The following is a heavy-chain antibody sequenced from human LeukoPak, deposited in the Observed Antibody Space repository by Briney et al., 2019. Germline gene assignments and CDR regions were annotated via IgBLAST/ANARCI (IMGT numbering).Heavy chain of an antibody. CDR1: GFTFSSYA. CDR3: ARASHVYSMATTPDY. D-gene: IGHD5-24*01. CDR2: ISYDVSNT. V-gene: IGHV3-30-3*01. Sequence: GGSLTLSRAASGFTFSSYAVLWVRPPRGKGLEWVAFISYDVSNTYYAHSVKGRFTISRDNSKTTLYLQMTSLRAEDTAVYYCARASHVYSMATTPDYWGQGTLVTVSS. J-gene: IGHJ4*02.